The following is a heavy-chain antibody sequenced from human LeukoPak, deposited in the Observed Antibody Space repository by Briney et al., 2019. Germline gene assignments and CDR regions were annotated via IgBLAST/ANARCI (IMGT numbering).Heavy chain of an antibody. J-gene: IGHJ5*02. CDR1: GVSITIYY. V-gene: IGHV4-4*07. Sequence: NPPETPSLTSTLSGVSITIYYTRSIRHPPQEGLGCIGRIYTSGSTDYTPSPKSRVTMSVDTSKNQFSLKHSSVTAPDTPVYYCAKGPGIAAAGAVFAFDPWGQETLVTVSS. D-gene: IGHD6-13*01. CDR2: IYTSGST. CDR3: AKGPGIAAAGAVFAFDP.